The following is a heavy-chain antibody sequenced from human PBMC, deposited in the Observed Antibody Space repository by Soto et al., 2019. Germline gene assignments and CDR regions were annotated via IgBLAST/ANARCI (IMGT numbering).Heavy chain of an antibody. CDR3: TRLSSYGQLDY. D-gene: IGHD5-18*01. CDR1: GFTFGDYA. V-gene: IGHV3-49*03. Sequence: PGGSLRLSCTASGFTFGDYAMSWFRQAPGKGLEWVGFIRSKAYGGTTEYAASVKGRFTISRDDSKSIAYLQMNSLKTEDTAVYYCTRLSSYGQLDYWGQGTLVTVSS. CDR2: IRSKAYGGTT. J-gene: IGHJ4*02.